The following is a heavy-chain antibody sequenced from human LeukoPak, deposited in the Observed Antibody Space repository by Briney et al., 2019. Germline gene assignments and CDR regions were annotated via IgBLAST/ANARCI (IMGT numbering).Heavy chain of an antibody. Sequence: GGSLRLSCAASGFTFSSYGMHWVRQAPGKGLEWVAFIRYDGSNKYYADSVKGRFTISRDNSKNTLYLQMNSLRAEDTAVYYCARLLGSSGWYVEDYWGQGTLVTVSS. CDR1: GFTFSSYG. V-gene: IGHV3-30*02. CDR2: IRYDGSNK. CDR3: ARLLGSSGWYVEDY. J-gene: IGHJ4*02. D-gene: IGHD6-19*01.